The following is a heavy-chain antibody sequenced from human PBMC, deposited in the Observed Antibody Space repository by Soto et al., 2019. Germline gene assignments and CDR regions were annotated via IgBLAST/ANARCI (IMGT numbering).Heavy chain of an antibody. CDR1: GFTFSSYD. CDR2: IGTAGDT. J-gene: IGHJ6*02. D-gene: IGHD3-9*01. V-gene: IGHV3-13*01. Sequence: GGSLRLSCAASGFTFSSYDMHWVRQATGKGLEWVSAIGTAGDTYYPGTVKGGFTISRENAKNSLYLKMNSLRAEDTAVYYCARGPELRYFDKKQYYYYGMDVWGQGTTVTVSS. CDR3: ARGPELRYFDKKQYYYYGMDV.